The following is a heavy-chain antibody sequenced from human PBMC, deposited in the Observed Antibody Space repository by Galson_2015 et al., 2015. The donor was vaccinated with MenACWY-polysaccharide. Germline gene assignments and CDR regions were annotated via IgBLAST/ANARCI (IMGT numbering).Heavy chain of an antibody. V-gene: IGHV3-23*01. CDR1: GFTFSSYG. Sequence: SLRLSCAASGFTFSSYGMSWVRQAPGKGLEWVSGISGRGGSTYYADSVKGRFAISRDNSKNTLYLQMNSLRADDTAVYYCAKERTTVDIWGQGTMVTVSS. J-gene: IGHJ3*02. CDR3: AKERTTVDI. D-gene: IGHD4-17*01. CDR2: ISGRGGST.